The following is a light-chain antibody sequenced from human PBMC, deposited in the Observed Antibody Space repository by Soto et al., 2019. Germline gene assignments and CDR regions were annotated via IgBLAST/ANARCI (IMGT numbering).Light chain of an antibody. CDR3: QQRSNWPSLT. CDR1: QSVGSY. J-gene: IGKJ4*01. Sequence: EIVLIQSQATLSLSPGERACLXLRASQSVGSYLAWYQHKPGQAPRLLISDASNRATGIPARFSGSGSETDFTLTISSLEPEDSAVYYCQQRSNWPSLTFGGGTKVDI. CDR2: DAS. V-gene: IGKV3-11*01.